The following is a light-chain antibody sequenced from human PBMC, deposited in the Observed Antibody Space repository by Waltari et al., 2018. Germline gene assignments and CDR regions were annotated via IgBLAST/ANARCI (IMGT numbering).Light chain of an antibody. CDR1: QGVSRS. V-gene: IGKV3-20*01. CDR3: QHYVRLPVS. J-gene: IGKJ1*01. Sequence: SCRASQGVSRSFAWYHQNPGQAPRRLIYCASNRATAVPDRFSGSGAGTDFSLTISRLEPEDFAVYYCQHYVRLPVSFGQGTKVEIK. CDR2: CAS.